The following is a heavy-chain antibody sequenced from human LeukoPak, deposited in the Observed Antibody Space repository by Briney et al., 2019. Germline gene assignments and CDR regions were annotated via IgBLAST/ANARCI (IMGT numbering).Heavy chain of an antibody. CDR3: ARDAVDTANAV. CDR2: INSDGSIT. D-gene: IGHD5-18*01. J-gene: IGHJ6*02. CDR1: GFPFTNYR. Sequence: GSLRLSCAALGFPFTNYRMDWVRQAPGKGLVWVSHINSDGSITSYADSVKGRFTISRDNAKNTLYLQMNSLRAEDTAVYYCARDAVDTANAVWGQGTTVTVSS. V-gene: IGHV3-74*01.